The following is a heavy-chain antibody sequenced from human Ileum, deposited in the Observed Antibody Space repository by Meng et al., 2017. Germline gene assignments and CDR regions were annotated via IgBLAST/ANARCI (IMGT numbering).Heavy chain of an antibody. CDR2: TYYRSKWYN. CDR3: ARDGGAAPDYFDY. J-gene: IGHJ4*02. CDR1: GDSVSSNSAA. Sequence: VQLHQSGPGLVMTSPPRSHLCAISGDSVSSNSAAWNWIRQSPSRGLEWLGRTYYRSKWYNNYAVSVRSRIRINPDTSKNQFSLQLNSVTPEDTAVYYCARDGGAAPDYFDYWGQGTLVTVSS. V-gene: IGHV6-1*01. D-gene: IGHD3-16*01.